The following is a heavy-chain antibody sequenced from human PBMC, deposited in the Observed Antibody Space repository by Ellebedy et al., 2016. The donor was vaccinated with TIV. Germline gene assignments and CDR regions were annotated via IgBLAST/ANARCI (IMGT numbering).Heavy chain of an antibody. J-gene: IGHJ4*02. V-gene: IGHV3-74*01. CDR2: IKNDGSST. CDR3: ARDRGSNGSYFRY. CDR1: GFTFSSYW. Sequence: GESLKISXAASGFTFSSYWMHWVRQAPGKGLVLVSRIKNDGSSTNYADSVKGRFTISRDNAKNTLYLQMNSLRAEDTAVYYCARDRGSNGSYFRYWGQGTLVTVSS. D-gene: IGHD3-16*01.